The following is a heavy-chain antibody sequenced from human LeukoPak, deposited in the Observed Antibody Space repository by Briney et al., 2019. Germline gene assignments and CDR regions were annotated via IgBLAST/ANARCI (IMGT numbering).Heavy chain of an antibody. J-gene: IGHJ3*02. CDR3: ARVAVSYSDAFDI. CDR1: GGTFSSYA. Sequence: SVKVSCKASGGTFSSYAISWVRQAPGQGLEWMGGIIPIFGTSNYAQQFQGRVTITTDESTSTAYMELSSLRSEDTAVYYCARVAVSYSDAFDIWGLGTMVTVSS. V-gene: IGHV1-69*05. CDR2: IIPIFGTS. D-gene: IGHD2-15*01.